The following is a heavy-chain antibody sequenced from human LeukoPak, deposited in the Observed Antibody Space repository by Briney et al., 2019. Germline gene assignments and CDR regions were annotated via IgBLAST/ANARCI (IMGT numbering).Heavy chain of an antibody. CDR3: ARNYGGENYFDY. V-gene: IGHV4-59*01. J-gene: IGHJ4*02. CDR1: GGSISSYY. Sequence: SETLSLTCTVSGGSISSYYWSWIRQPPGQGPEWIGYISYTGSTNYSPSLKGRVAISVDMSKNQFSLHLSSVTAADTAVYYCARNYGGENYFDYWGQGSLVTVSS. D-gene: IGHD4-23*01. CDR2: ISYTGST.